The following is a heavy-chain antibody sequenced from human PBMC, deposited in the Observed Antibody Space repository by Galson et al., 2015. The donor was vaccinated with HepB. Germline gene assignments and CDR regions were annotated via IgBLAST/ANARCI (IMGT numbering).Heavy chain of an antibody. CDR1: GFIFRDYY. CDR2: IDSTSNYI. D-gene: IGHD1-26*01. CDR3: ARDVRRGSYLYLDY. Sequence: SLRLSCAVSGFIFRDYYMSWIRQAPGKGLEWAAHIDSTSNYINYADSVKGRFTISRDNAENSVFLQMNSLRAEDTAVYYWARDVRRGSYLYLDYWGQGTLVTVSS. V-gene: IGHV3-11*06. J-gene: IGHJ4*02.